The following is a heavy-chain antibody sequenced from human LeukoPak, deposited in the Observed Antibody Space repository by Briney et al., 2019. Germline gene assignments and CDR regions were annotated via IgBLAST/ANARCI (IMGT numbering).Heavy chain of an antibody. V-gene: IGHV3-48*03. CDR1: GFTFSSYE. D-gene: IGHD1-26*01. J-gene: IGHJ4*02. Sequence: GGSLRLSCAASGFTFSSYEMNWVRHAPGKGLEWVSYISSSGSTIYYADSVKGRFTISRDNAKNSLYLQMNSLRAEDTAVYYCARTLRGSSIDYWGQGTLVTVSS. CDR2: ISSSGSTI. CDR3: ARTLRGSSIDY.